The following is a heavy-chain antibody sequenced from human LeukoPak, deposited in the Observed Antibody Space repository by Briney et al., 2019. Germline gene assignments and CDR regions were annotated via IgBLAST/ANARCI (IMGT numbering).Heavy chain of an antibody. CDR3: ARETYDFWSGYYTDY. J-gene: IGHJ4*02. CDR1: GGSISSGGYY. D-gene: IGHD3-3*01. Sequence: SETLSLTCTVSGGSISSGGYYWSWIRQHPGKGLEWIGYIYYSGSTYYNPSPKSRVTISVDTSKNQFSLKLSSVTAADTAVYYCARETYDFWSGYYTDYWGQGTLVTVSS. CDR2: IYYSGST. V-gene: IGHV4-31*03.